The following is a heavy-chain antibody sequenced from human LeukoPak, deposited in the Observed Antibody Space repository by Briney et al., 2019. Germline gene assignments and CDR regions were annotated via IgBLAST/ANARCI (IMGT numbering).Heavy chain of an antibody. CDR1: GGSFSGYY. V-gene: IGHV4-34*01. CDR2: INHSGST. Sequence: SETLSLTCAVYGGSFSGYYWSWIRQPPGKWLEWIGDINHSGSTNYNPSLKSRVTISVDTSKNQFSLKLSSVTAADTAVYYCARGASFWSGYYTGLFDYWGQGTLVTVSS. CDR3: ARGASFWSGYYTGLFDY. D-gene: IGHD3-3*01. J-gene: IGHJ4*02.